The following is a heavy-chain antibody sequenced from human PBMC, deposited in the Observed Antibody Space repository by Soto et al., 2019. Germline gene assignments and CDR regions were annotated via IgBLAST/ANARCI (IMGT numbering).Heavy chain of an antibody. Sequence: EVQLLESGGGLVQPGGSLRLSCAASGFTFSSYGMTWVRQAPGKGLEWVSFSSATGAGTYYADSVKGRFTISRDNSKNTLSLQMTSLRAADTAVYYCAKDRRAGGNYGFYSDFWGQGALVIVSS. V-gene: IGHV3-23*01. CDR1: GFTFSSYG. CDR3: AKDRRAGGNYGFYSDF. CDR2: SSATGAGT. D-gene: IGHD1-7*01. J-gene: IGHJ4*02.